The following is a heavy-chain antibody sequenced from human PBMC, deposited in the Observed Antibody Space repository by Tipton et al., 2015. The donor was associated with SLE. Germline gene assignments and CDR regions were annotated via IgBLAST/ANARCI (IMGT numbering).Heavy chain of an antibody. CDR2: IFYSGGT. CDR1: GGSISSYY. Sequence: TLSLTCTVSGGSISSYYWSWIRQPPGKGLEWIGYIFYSGGTNYNPSLKSRVTMSVDTSKNQFSLKLNSVTAADTALYYCARGASSLDYWGLGTLVTVS. J-gene: IGHJ4*02. D-gene: IGHD6-6*01. V-gene: IGHV4-59*01. CDR3: ARGASSLDY.